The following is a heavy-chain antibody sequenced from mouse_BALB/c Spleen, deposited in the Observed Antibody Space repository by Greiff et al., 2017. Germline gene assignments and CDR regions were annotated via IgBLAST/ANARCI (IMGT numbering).Heavy chain of an antibody. CDR3: ASFRYYGSSYAMDY. CDR2: ILPGSGST. CDR1: GYTFSSYW. J-gene: IGHJ4*01. D-gene: IGHD1-1*01. Sequence: VQLQQSGAELMKPGASVKISCKATGYTFSSYWIEWVKQRPGHGLEWIGEILPGSGSTNYNEKFKGKATFTADTSSNTAYMQLSSLTSEDSAVYYCASFRYYGSSYAMDYWGQGTSVTVSS. V-gene: IGHV1-9*01.